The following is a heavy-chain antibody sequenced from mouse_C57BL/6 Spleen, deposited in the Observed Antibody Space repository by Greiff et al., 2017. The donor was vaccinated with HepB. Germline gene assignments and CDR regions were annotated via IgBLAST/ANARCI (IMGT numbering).Heavy chain of an antibody. Sequence: QVQLQQPGAELVMPGASVKLSCKASGYTFTSYWMHWVKQRPGQGLEWIGEIDPSDSYTNYNQKFKGKSTLTVDKSSSTAYMQLSSLTSEDSAVYYCARVHYYGSSYSWFAYWGQGTLVTVSA. J-gene: IGHJ3*01. CDR2: IDPSDSYT. CDR1: GYTFTSYW. D-gene: IGHD1-1*01. V-gene: IGHV1-69*01. CDR3: ARVHYYGSSYSWFAY.